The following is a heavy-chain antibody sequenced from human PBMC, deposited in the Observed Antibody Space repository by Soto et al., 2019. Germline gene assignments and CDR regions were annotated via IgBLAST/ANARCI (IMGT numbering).Heavy chain of an antibody. D-gene: IGHD5-12*01. CDR1: GFTLSADV. CDR3: AKYPISGYEPAWDY. CDR2: ISGSGYSA. V-gene: IGHV3-23*01. J-gene: IGHJ4*02. Sequence: GGSLGLSCASTGFTLSADVMNLARKRPGKGLEWVAGISGSGYSAYYADSVRGRFTISRDNSKNTLYLQMDSLRAEGTAVYYCAKYPISGYEPAWDYWGQGTQVPVSS.